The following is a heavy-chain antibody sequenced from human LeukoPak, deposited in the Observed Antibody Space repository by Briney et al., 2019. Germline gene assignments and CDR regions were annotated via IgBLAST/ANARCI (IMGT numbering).Heavy chain of an antibody. CDR2: ISSGGSTI. CDR3: ARRGATTVSHFDL. V-gene: IGHV3-11*01. J-gene: IGHJ2*01. CDR1: GFTFSDYY. D-gene: IGHD4-17*01. Sequence: GGSLRLSCAASGFTFSDYYMSWIRQAPGKGLEWVSYISSGGSTIYYADSVKGRFTISRDNAKNSLYLQMNSLRAEDTAVYYCARRGATTVSHFDLWGRGTLLTVSS.